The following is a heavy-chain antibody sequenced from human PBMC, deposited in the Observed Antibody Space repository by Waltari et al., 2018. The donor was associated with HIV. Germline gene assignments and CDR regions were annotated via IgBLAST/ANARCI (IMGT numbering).Heavy chain of an antibody. CDR3: AREKAVVADY. J-gene: IGHJ4*02. D-gene: IGHD2-15*01. V-gene: IGHV3-48*03. CDR2: ISSSGGTI. Sequence: EVQLVESGGGLVQPGGSLRLSCAASGFPFRSYEMNWVRQAPGKGLEWVSYISSSGGTIYYADAVKGRFTISRDNAKRTLYLQMNSLRAEDTAVYYCAREKAVVADYWGQGTLVTVSS. CDR1: GFPFRSYE.